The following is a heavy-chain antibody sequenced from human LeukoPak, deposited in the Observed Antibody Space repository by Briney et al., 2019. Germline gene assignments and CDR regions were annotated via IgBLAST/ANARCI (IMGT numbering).Heavy chain of an antibody. CDR2: IYYSGDS. Sequence: PSQTLSHTCTVSGGSISSGGYYWSWVRQPPGKGLEWIGYIYYSGDSYYNPSLKSRVNISLDTSIHQFSLKLTSVTPADTAVYYCARAPGSRYSGYGLPFDYWGQGTLATVSS. D-gene: IGHD5-12*01. V-gene: IGHV4-30-4*01. J-gene: IGHJ4*02. CDR1: GGSISSGGYY. CDR3: ARAPGSRYSGYGLPFDY.